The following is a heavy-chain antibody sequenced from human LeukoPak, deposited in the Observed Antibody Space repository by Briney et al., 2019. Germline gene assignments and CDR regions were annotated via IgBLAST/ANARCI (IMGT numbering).Heavy chain of an antibody. J-gene: IGHJ3*02. CDR3: ARVNWGGFDI. Sequence: SETLSLTCFVSGGSISSHYWTWLRQPPGKGLECIGDIFYTGSTTYSPSLKSRATISIETSKNQISLKLRSVTAADTAVYFCARVNWGGFDIWGQGTLATVSS. D-gene: IGHD7-27*01. CDR1: GGSISSHY. CDR2: IFYTGST. V-gene: IGHV4-59*11.